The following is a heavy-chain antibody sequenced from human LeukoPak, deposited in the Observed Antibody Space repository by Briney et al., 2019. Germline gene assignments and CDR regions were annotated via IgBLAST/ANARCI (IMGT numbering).Heavy chain of an antibody. J-gene: IGHJ4*02. CDR3: VSEGEHYYDHSASFDY. Sequence: GGSLRLSCAASGFAFTAYLIHWVRQPPGKGLEWVAVMSSDGNAIFYADSVRGRFTISRDNSKNTLYLQVNSLRVEDTAVYYCVSEGEHYYDHSASFDYWGQGTLVTVSS. CDR1: GFAFTAYL. CDR2: MSSDGNAI. D-gene: IGHD3-22*01. V-gene: IGHV3-30-3*01.